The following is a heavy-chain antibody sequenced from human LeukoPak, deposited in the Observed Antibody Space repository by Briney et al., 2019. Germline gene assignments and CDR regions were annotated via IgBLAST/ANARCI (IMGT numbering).Heavy chain of an antibody. CDR2: IIPILGIA. D-gene: IGHD6-13*01. V-gene: IGHV1-69*02. CDR3: ARRSSPTGGFDP. CDR1: GGTFSSYT. Sequence: SVKVSCKASGGTFSSYTISWVRQAPGQGLEWMGRIIPILGIANYAQKFQGRVTITADKSTSTAYMELSSLRSEDTAVYYCARRSSPTGGFDPWGQGTLVTVSS. J-gene: IGHJ5*02.